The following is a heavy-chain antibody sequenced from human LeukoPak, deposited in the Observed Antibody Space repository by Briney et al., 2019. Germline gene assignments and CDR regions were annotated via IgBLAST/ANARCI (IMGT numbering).Heavy chain of an antibody. D-gene: IGHD1-1*01. Sequence: SETLSLTCTVSGGSISSGGYYWSWIRQHPGKGLEWIGYIYYSGSTYYNPSLKSRVTISVDTSKNQFSLKLSSVTAADTAVYYWAGVQRGGTPNCSFDLGGGGPRFTFSS. CDR3: AGVQRGGTPNCSFDL. CDR1: GGSISSGGYY. CDR2: IYYSGST. V-gene: IGHV4-31*03. J-gene: IGHJ2*01.